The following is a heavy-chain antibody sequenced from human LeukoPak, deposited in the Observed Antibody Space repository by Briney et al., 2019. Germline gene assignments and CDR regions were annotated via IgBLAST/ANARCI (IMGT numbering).Heavy chain of an antibody. V-gene: IGHV4-59*01. CDR1: GGSISSYY. J-gene: IGHJ4*02. D-gene: IGHD3-3*01. CDR2: IYYSGST. Sequence: SETLSLTCSVSGGSISSYYWSWIRQPPGKGLEWMGYIYYSGSTNYNPSLKSRVTISVDTSKNQFSLKLSSVTAADTAVYYCARVQADYDFWSGYWFDYWGQGTLVTVSS. CDR3: ARVQADYDFWSGYWFDY.